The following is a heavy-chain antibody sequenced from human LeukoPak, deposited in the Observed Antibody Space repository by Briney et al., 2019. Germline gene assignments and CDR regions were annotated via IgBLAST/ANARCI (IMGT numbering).Heavy chain of an antibody. CDR3: AKDIQLST. V-gene: IGHV3-23*01. J-gene: IGHJ3*01. D-gene: IGHD5-24*01. CDR1: GFTFSVAA. CDR2: IGGGGERK. Sequence: GGSLRHSCAAPGFTFSVAAMTCVRQAPRKRVGWVSLIGGGGERKYYEDSVKGRFTISRDNSKNTLSLQMNSLRVEDTAMYFCAKDIQLSTWGLGTMVTVSS.